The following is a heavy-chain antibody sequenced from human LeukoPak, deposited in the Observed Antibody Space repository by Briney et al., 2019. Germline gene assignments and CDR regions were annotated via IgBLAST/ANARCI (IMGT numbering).Heavy chain of an antibody. CDR2: INHSGST. CDR3: ARDHIAARYYMDV. Sequence: SETLSLTCAAYGGSFSGYYWSWIRQPPGKGMEWIGEINHSGSTNYNPSLKSRVTISVDTSKNQFSLQLNSVTPEDTAVYYCARDHIAARYYMDVWGKGTTVTVSS. CDR1: GGSFSGYY. D-gene: IGHD6-6*01. J-gene: IGHJ6*03. V-gene: IGHV4-34*01.